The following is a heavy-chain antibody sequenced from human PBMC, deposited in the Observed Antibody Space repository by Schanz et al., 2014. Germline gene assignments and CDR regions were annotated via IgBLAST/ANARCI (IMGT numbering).Heavy chain of an antibody. CDR3: VKDLQRELLRDDHYYGMDV. CDR1: GFTFSGYG. J-gene: IGHJ6*02. Sequence: LVESGGGVVQPGRSLRLSCAASGFTFSGYGMHWVRQVPGKGLEWVAVVCYDGSKKYYADSVKGRFTTSRDNSKNTMYLQMNSLRAEDTAVYYCVKDLQRELLRDDHYYGMDVWGQGTTVTVSS. CDR2: VCYDGSKK. V-gene: IGHV3-33*06. D-gene: IGHD1-26*01.